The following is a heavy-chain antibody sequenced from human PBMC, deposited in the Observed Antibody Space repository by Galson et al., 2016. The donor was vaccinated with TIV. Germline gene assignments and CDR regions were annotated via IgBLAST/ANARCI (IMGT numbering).Heavy chain of an antibody. J-gene: IGHJ3*01. Sequence: SLRLSCAASGFSLSDYAMTWVRQAPGKGLEWVSDISGRGGTTHYADSVKGRFTISRDNTKNSLYLQMNSLRPEDTAVYYCVREAVMSFGVDVFDVWGQGTVVTVSS. D-gene: IGHD3/OR15-3a*01. V-gene: IGHV3-23*01. CDR1: GFSLSDYA. CDR2: ISGRGGTT. CDR3: VREAVMSFGVDVFDV.